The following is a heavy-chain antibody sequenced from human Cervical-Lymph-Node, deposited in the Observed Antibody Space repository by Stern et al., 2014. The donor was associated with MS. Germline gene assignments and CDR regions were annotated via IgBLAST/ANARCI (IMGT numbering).Heavy chain of an antibody. V-gene: IGHV3-9*01. CDR2: VSWNSVAI. Sequence: VQLGESGGGLVRPGRSLRLSCAASGFTFNDYAMHWVRQAPGKGLEWVARVSWNSVAIDYADSVKGRFTISRDNAENFLYLQMNSLRPEDTAFYYCAKRVFREWYFDLWGRGTLVTVSS. CDR3: AKRVFREWYFDL. CDR1: GFTFNDYA. J-gene: IGHJ2*01.